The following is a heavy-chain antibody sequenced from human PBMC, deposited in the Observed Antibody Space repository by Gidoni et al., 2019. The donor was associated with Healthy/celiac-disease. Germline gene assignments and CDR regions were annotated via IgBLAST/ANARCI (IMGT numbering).Heavy chain of an antibody. CDR3: ARAVITFGGVTAYFDL. D-gene: IGHD3-16*01. J-gene: IGHJ2*01. CDR1: GFTFSSYE. CDR2: ISSSGSTI. Sequence: EVQLVESGGGLVQPGGSLRLSCAASGFTFSSYEMNWVRQAPGKGLEWVSYISSSGSTIYYADSVKGRFTISRDNAKNSLYLQMNSLRAEDTAVYYCARAVITFGGVTAYFDLWGRGTLVTVSS. V-gene: IGHV3-48*03.